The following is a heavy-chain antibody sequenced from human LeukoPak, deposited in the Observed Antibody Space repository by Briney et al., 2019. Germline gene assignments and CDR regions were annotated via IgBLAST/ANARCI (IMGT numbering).Heavy chain of an antibody. D-gene: IGHD3-10*01. Sequence: GRSLRLSCAASGFTFSSYAMHWVRQAPGKGLEYVSAISSNGGSTYYANSVKGGFTISRDNSKNTLYLQMGSLRAEDMAVYYCARGRLRPLPYWYFDLWGRGTLVTVSS. CDR2: ISSNGGST. CDR3: ARGRLRPLPYWYFDL. V-gene: IGHV3-64*01. CDR1: GFTFSSYA. J-gene: IGHJ2*01.